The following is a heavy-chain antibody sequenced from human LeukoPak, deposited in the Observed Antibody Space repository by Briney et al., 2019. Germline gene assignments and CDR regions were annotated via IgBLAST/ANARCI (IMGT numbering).Heavy chain of an antibody. Sequence: GGSLRLSCAASGFTFSSYGMHWVRQAPGKGLEWVTFIQYDGTDNFYADSVKGRFTISRDNSKNTLYLQMNSLRAEDTAVYYCARDSLPYGSGSYQTWYFDYWAREPWSPSPQ. D-gene: IGHD3-10*01. CDR1: GFTFSSYG. V-gene: IGHV3-30*02. J-gene: IGHJ4*02. CDR2: IQYDGTDN. CDR3: ARDSLPYGSGSYQTWYFDY.